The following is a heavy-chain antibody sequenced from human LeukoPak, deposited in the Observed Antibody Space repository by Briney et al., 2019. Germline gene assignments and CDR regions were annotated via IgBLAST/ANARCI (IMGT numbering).Heavy chain of an antibody. V-gene: IGHV3-66*01. Sequence: GGSLRLSCAASGFTLTRNHMNWVRQVPGKGLEWVSIIYSSDATYYADSVKGRFTVSRDKAKNTLYLQINSLRADDTAVYYCARETPGSRVFDSWGQGTLVTVSS. CDR3: ARETPGSRVFDS. CDR1: GFTLTRNH. J-gene: IGHJ4*02. CDR2: IYSSDAT. D-gene: IGHD1-14*01.